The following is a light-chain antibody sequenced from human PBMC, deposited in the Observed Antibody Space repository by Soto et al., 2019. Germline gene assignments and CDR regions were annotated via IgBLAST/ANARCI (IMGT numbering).Light chain of an antibody. CDR2: DVS. CDR3: CSFAGTSTLDV. CDR1: SSDVGGYNY. V-gene: IGLV2-11*01. Sequence: QSALTQPRSVSGSPGQSVTISCTGTSSDVGGYNYISWYQEHPGKAPKLMIYDVSERPSGVPDRFSGSKFGNTASLTISGLQADDEADYYCCSFAGTSTLDVFGSGTKVTVL. J-gene: IGLJ1*01.